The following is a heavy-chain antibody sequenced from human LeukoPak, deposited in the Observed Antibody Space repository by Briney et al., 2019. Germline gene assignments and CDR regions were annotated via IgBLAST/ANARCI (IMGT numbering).Heavy chain of an antibody. J-gene: IGHJ4*02. V-gene: IGHV3-30-3*01. Sequence: PGGSLRLSCAAPGFTFNSYTMHWVRQAPGKGLEWVAVMSSDGNKKFYAEYVKGRFTISRDNSENTLYLEMNSLRGEDTAVYYCARDIGAWSAYWGQGTLVTVSS. CDR1: GFTFNSYT. D-gene: IGHD6-19*01. CDR3: ARDIGAWSAY. CDR2: MSSDGNKK.